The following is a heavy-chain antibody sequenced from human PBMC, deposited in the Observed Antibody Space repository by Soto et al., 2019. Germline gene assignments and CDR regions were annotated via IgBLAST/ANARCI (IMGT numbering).Heavy chain of an antibody. J-gene: IGHJ6*02. D-gene: IGHD6-19*01. Sequence: SETLYLTCTVSGGSISSGGYYWSWIRQHPGKGLEWIGYIYYSGSTYYNPSLKSRVTISVDTSKNQFSLKLSSVTAADTAVYYCARQWQETLYGMDVWGQGTTVTVSS. CDR2: IYYSGST. CDR1: GGSISSGGYY. V-gene: IGHV4-31*03. CDR3: ARQWQETLYGMDV.